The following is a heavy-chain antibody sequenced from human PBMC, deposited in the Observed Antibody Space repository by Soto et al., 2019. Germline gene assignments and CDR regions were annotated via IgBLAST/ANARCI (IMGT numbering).Heavy chain of an antibody. CDR3: SRVSLRFLESLPSSAFDY. CDR1: GYTITSYR. CDR2: ISAYNGNT. D-gene: IGHD3-3*01. Sequence: AAVKVTCKTAGYTITSYRSSGGGQDAGQGREWMGWISAYNGNTNYAQKLQGRVTMTTDTSTSTAYMELRSLRSADTAVYYCSRVSLRFLESLPSSAFDYWGQGTLVTVYS. J-gene: IGHJ4*02. V-gene: IGHV1-18*04.